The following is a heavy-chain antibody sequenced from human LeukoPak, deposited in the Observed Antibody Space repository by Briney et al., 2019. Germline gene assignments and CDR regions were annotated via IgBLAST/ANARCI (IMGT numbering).Heavy chain of an antibody. Sequence: GGSLRLSCAAPGFAFNNYAMSWVRQAPGKGLEWVSGISGSGGSTSYADSVKGRFTISRDNSKNTLYLQMNSLRAEDTALYYCAKDSGYDVLTGSYFDDWGQGTLVTVSS. CDR2: ISGSGGST. CDR1: GFAFNNYA. D-gene: IGHD3-9*01. J-gene: IGHJ4*02. CDR3: AKDSGYDVLTGSYFDD. V-gene: IGHV3-23*01.